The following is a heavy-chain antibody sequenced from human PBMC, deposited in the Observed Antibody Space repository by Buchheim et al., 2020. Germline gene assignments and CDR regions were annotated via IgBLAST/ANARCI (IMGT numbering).Heavy chain of an antibody. CDR3: ARDALYNNSWAYFDY. V-gene: IGHV1-46*01. CDR1: GYTFTSYY. J-gene: IGHJ4*02. Sequence: QVQLVQSGAEVKKPGASMKVSCKASGYTFTSYYIHWVRQAPGQGLKWMGIINPSGGSTSYAQKFQGRVTVTRDTSTSTVYMELSSLRSEDTAIYYCARDALYNNSWAYFDYWGQGTL. CDR2: INPSGGST. D-gene: IGHD6-13*01.